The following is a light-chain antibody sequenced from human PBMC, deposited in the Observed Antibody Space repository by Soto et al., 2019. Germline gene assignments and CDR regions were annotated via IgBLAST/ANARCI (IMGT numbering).Light chain of an antibody. CDR3: QHYGSSHT. CDR1: QRVSSSY. Sequence: EIVVTPPACTLSLPRGGRATLSCRASQRVSSSYLAWYQQKPGQAPRLLLYGAFSRATGTPDRFSGRGSGTYFPLTSSRLEPDDAAEYYWQHYGSSHTFGGGTKVDNK. J-gene: IGKJ4*01. V-gene: IGKV3-20*01. CDR2: GAF.